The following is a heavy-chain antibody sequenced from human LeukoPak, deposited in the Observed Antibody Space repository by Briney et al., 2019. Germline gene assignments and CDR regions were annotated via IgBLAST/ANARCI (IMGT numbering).Heavy chain of an antibody. Sequence: EASVKVSCKASGYTFTGYYMHWVRQAPGQGLEWMGWINPNSGGTNYAQKFQGRVTMTRDTSISTAYMELSRLRSDDTAVYYCARDWDSGSYYGGANYYFDYWGQGTLVTVSS. J-gene: IGHJ4*02. CDR3: ARDWDSGSYYGGANYYFDY. D-gene: IGHD1-26*01. CDR2: INPNSGGT. CDR1: GYTFTGYY. V-gene: IGHV1-2*02.